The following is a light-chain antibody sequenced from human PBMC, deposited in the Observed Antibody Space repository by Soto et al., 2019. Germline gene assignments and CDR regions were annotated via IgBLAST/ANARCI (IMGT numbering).Light chain of an antibody. Sequence: AIRMTQSPSSFSASTGDRVTITCRASQGISSYLAWYQQKPGKAPKLLIYAASTLQSGVPSRFSGSGSGTAVTLTISCLQSEDFATYYCQQYYSYPHTFGQGTKVEIK. CDR2: AAS. CDR3: QQYYSYPHT. J-gene: IGKJ1*01. CDR1: QGISSY. V-gene: IGKV1-8*01.